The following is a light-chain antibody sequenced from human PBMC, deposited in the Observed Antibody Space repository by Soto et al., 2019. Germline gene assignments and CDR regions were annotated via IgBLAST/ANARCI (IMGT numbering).Light chain of an antibody. J-gene: IGLJ2*01. CDR1: SSDVGGYNY. Sequence: QSALTQPASVSGSPGQSITISCTGTSSDVGGYNYVSWYQQHPGKAPKLMIYDVSNRPSGVSNRFSGSKSGNTASLTISGLPALDEADYYYSSYTSSSSLVVFGGGTKLTVL. V-gene: IGLV2-14*01. CDR3: SSYTSSSSLVV. CDR2: DVS.